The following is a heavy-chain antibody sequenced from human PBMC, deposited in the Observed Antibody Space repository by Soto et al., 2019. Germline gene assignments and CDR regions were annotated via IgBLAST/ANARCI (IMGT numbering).Heavy chain of an antibody. V-gene: IGHV3-33*01. CDR3: ARDPDPAGDTAMVVFDY. CDR2: IWYDGSNK. D-gene: IGHD5-18*01. CDR1: GFTFSSYG. Sequence: GGSLRLSCAASGFTFSSYGMHWVRQAPGKGLEWVAVIWYDGSNKYYADSVKGRFTISRDNSKNTLYLQMNSLRAEDTAVYYCARDPDPAGDTAMVVFDYWGQGTLVTVSS. J-gene: IGHJ4*02.